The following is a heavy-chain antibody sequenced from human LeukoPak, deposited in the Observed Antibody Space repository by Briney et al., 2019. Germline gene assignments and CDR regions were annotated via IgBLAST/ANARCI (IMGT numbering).Heavy chain of an antibody. D-gene: IGHD5-12*01. CDR1: GFIFSNYA. CDR3: ARDRSSYEYYFDH. V-gene: IGHV3-30-3*01. J-gene: IGHJ4*02. Sequence: PGRSLILSCAASGFIFSNYAMHWVRQAPGKGLEWVAVISYDGSNKYYADSVKGRFTISRDNSKNTLYLQMNSLRAEDTAVFYCARDRSSYEYYFDHWGQGTLVTVSS. CDR2: ISYDGSNK.